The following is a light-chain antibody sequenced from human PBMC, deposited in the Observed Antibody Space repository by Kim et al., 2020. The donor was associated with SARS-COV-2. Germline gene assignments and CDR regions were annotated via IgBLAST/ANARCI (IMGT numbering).Light chain of an antibody. CDR2: GAS. J-gene: IGKJ1*01. V-gene: IGKV1-5*01. CDR3: QQYNYYWT. Sequence: ASVGDRVTFTCRASQNISSWLAWYQWRPGKAPKILISGASSLKSGVPSRFIGSGSGTEFTLTISSLQPDDFATYYCQQYNYYWTFGQGTKVEI. CDR1: QNISSW.